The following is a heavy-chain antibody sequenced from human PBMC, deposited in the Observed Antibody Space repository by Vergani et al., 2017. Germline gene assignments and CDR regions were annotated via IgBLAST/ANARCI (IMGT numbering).Heavy chain of an antibody. D-gene: IGHD6-19*01. J-gene: IGHJ4*02. CDR1: GFTFSSYG. CDR3: ARKGVAVAGKGYLDY. V-gene: IGHV3-33*01. Sequence: QVQLVESGGGVVQPGRFLRLSCAASGFTFSSYGMHWVRQAPGKGLEWVAVIWYDGSNKYYADSVKGRFTISRDNSKNTLYLQMNSLRAEDTAVYYCARKGVAVAGKGYLDYWGQGTLVTVSS. CDR2: IWYDGSNK.